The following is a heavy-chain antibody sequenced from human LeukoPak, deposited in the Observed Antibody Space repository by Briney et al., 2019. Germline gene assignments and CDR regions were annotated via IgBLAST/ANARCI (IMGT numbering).Heavy chain of an antibody. J-gene: IGHJ3*02. CDR2: ITSSGSTI. CDR3: ARGRDGYNLVDAFDI. Sequence: GGSLRLSCAASGFIFSDYPMTWARQAPGKGLEWVSCITSSGSTIYYADSLKGRFTISRDNAKNSLYLQMNSLRAEDTAVYYCARGRDGYNLVDAFDIWGQGIMVTVSS. V-gene: IGHV3-11*04. CDR1: GFIFSDYP. D-gene: IGHD5-24*01.